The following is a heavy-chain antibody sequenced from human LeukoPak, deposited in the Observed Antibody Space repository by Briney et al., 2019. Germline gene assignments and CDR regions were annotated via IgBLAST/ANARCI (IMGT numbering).Heavy chain of an antibody. Sequence: SGTLSLTCAVSGGSIISSNWWSWVRQPPGKGLEWIGEIYHSGSTNYSPSLKSRVTISVDTSKNQFYLKLSSVTAADTAVYYCARVFGGARSYWGQGTLFTVSS. CDR1: GGSIISSNW. D-gene: IGHD3-16*01. J-gene: IGHJ4*02. V-gene: IGHV4-4*02. CDR2: IYHSGST. CDR3: ARVFGGARSY.